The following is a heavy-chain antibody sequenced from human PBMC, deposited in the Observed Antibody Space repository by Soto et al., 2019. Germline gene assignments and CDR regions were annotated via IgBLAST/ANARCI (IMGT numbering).Heavy chain of an antibody. CDR2: MNPRSGDT. D-gene: IGHD2-15*01. CDR1: GYTFIGYY. J-gene: IGHJ5*02. V-gene: IGHV1-2*02. Sequence: QVQLVQSGAEVKEPGASVKVSCKTSGYTFIGYYMHWVRQAPGQGLEWMGWMNPRSGDTNYAQKFQGRVTMTRDASFTTAEMELRRLRSDDTAVYFCGRDDVVATTLGWFDPCGQGTLVTVSS. CDR3: GRDDVVATTLGWFDP.